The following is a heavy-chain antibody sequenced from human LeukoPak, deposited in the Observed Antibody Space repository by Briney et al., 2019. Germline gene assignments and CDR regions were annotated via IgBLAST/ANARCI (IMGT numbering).Heavy chain of an antibody. CDR3: ARAYPIGRGYDAFDI. CDR2: ISSSGSTI. CDR1: GFTFSSYS. V-gene: IGHV3-48*04. D-gene: IGHD1-26*01. Sequence: PGGSLRLSCAASGFTFSSYSMNWVRQAPGKGLEWVSYISSSGSTIYYADSVKGRFTISRDNAKNSLYLQMNSLRAEDTAVYYCARAYPIGRGYDAFDIWGQGTMVTVSS. J-gene: IGHJ3*02.